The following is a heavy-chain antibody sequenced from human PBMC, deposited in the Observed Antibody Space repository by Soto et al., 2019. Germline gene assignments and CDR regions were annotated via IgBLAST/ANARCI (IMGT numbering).Heavy chain of an antibody. Sequence: GGSLRLSCAASGFTFSNAWMNWVRQAPGKGLEWVGRIKSRTNGGTTDYAAPVKGRFTISRDDSENTLYLQMNSLQPEDTAVYYCTADTYTSSRQSNVYWGQGT. V-gene: IGHV3-15*07. D-gene: IGHD1-1*01. CDR1: GFTFSNAW. CDR2: IKSRTNGGTT. J-gene: IGHJ4*02. CDR3: TADTYTSSRQSNVY.